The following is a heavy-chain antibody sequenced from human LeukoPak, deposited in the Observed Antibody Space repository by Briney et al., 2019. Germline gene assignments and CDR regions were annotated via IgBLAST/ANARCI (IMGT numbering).Heavy chain of an antibody. Sequence: GESLKISCKGSGYSFTSYWIGWVRQMPGKGLEWMGIIYPGDSETRYSPSFQGQVTISADKSISTAYLQWSSLKASDTAMYYCARHEVAAAGTGAFDIWGQGTMVTVSS. D-gene: IGHD6-13*01. V-gene: IGHV5-51*01. CDR2: IYPGDSET. CDR1: GYSFTSYW. CDR3: ARHEVAAAGTGAFDI. J-gene: IGHJ3*02.